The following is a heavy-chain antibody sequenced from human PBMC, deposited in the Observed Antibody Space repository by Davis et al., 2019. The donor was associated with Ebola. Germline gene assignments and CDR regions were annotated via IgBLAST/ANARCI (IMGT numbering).Heavy chain of an antibody. CDR3: ARGISGY. J-gene: IGHJ4*02. Sequence: MPSETLSLTCTVSGGSITSYYWSWIRQPPGKGLEWIGYVYYTGSTSYNPSLKSRVTISVDTSRNQFSLRLSSVTAADTAVYYCARGISGYWGQGTLVTVSS. CDR2: VYYTGST. CDR1: GGSITSYY. D-gene: IGHD3-10*01. V-gene: IGHV4-59*12.